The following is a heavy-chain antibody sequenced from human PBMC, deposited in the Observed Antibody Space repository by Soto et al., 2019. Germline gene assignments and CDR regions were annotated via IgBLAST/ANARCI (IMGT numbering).Heavy chain of an antibody. CDR2: IYYSGST. Sequence: SETLSLTCTVSGGSISSYYWSWIRQPPGKGLEWIGYIYYSGSTNYNPSLKSRVTISVDTSKNQFSLKLSSVTAADTAVYYCARGASGYFLERGRAGCGMDVWGQGTTVTVSS. D-gene: IGHD3-3*01. V-gene: IGHV4-59*13. J-gene: IGHJ6*02. CDR1: GGSISSYY. CDR3: ARGASGYFLERGRAGCGMDV.